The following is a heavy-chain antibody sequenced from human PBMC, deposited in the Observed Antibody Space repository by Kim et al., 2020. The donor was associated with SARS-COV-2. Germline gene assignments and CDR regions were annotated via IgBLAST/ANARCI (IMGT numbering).Heavy chain of an antibody. J-gene: IGHJ4*02. D-gene: IGHD3-10*01. CDR3: ARAGLLYYFDY. Sequence: TNTNPSLKRRVTISVDTSKNQFSLKLSSVTAADTAVYYCARAGLLYYFDYWGQGTLVTVSS. V-gene: IGHV4-59*01. CDR2: T.